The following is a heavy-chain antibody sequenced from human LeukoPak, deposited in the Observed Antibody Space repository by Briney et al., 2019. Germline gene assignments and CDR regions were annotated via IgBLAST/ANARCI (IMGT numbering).Heavy chain of an antibody. CDR2: IIPIFGTA. J-gene: IGHJ5*02. V-gene: IGHV1-69*01. CDR3: ARDKGIVGALFDP. Sequence: SVKVSCKASGGTFSSYAISWVRQAPGQGLEWLGGIIPIFGTANYAQKFQGRVTITADESTSTAYMELRSLRSDDTAVYYCARDKGIVGALFDPWGQGTLVTVSS. D-gene: IGHD1-26*01. CDR1: GGTFSSYA.